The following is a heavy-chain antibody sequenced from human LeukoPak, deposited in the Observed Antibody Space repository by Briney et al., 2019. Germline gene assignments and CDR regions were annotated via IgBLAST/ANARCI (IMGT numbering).Heavy chain of an antibody. CDR2: MNPNSGNT. V-gene: IGHV1-8*01. J-gene: IGHJ4*02. CDR3: ARGRYSNRGFDY. Sequence: ASVKVSCKASGYTFTSYDINWVRQATGQGLEWMGWMNPNSGNTGYAQKLQGRVTMTRNTSISTAYMELSSLRSEDTAVDYCARGRYSNRGFDYWGQGTLVTVSS. D-gene: IGHD5-12*01. CDR1: GYTFTSYD.